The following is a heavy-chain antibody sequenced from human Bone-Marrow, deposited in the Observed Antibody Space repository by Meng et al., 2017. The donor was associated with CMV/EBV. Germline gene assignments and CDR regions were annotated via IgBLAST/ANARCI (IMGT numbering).Heavy chain of an antibody. J-gene: IGHJ6*02. CDR3: ARGQNPPQDIAARPIYYYGMDV. CDR1: GFTFSSYS. V-gene: IGHV3-21*01. Sequence: GESLKISCAASGFTFSSYSMNWVRQAPGKGLEWVSSISSSSSYIYYADSVKGRFTISRDNAKNSLYLQMNSLRAEDTAVYYCARGQNPPQDIAARPIYYYGMDVWGQGTMVTVSS. CDR2: ISSSSSYI. D-gene: IGHD6-6*01.